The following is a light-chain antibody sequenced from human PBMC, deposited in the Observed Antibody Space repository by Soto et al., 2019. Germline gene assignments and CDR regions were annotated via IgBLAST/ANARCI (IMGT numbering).Light chain of an antibody. V-gene: IGLV2-11*01. CDR1: SSDVGGYNF. Sequence: QSVLTQSRSVSESPGQSVTISCTGTSSDVGGYNFVSWYQQYPGKAPKLIIYDVTKRPSGVPDRFSGSKSGNTASLTISGLQTDDEADYYCCSYAGSYTHVFGTGTKLTVL. CDR2: DVT. CDR3: CSYAGSYTHV. J-gene: IGLJ1*01.